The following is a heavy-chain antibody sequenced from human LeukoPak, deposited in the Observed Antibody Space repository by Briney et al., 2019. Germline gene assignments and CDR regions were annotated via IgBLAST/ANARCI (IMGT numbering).Heavy chain of an antibody. J-gene: IGHJ4*02. D-gene: IGHD5-24*01. V-gene: IGHV3-7*01. Sequence: GGSLRLSCVASGFSFSDHWMNWFRQAPGKGLEWVATIKKDGSEQYYVDSMKGRLTISRDNAKNSVYLQIHNLRAEDTAVYYCARDLGWLQSDYWGQGTLVTISS. CDR3: ARDLGWLQSDY. CDR2: IKKDGSEQ. CDR1: GFSFSDHW.